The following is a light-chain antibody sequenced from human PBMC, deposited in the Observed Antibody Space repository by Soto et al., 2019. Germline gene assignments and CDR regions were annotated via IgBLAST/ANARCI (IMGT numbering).Light chain of an antibody. CDR1: QGIANF. V-gene: IGKV1-9*01. CDR3: QQLNSFPIP. Sequence: IPLTQSPSSLSASVGDRVTISCRASQGIANFLAWYQQKPGKAPKLLIYGASTLQSGVPSRFSGSGSGTDFTLTIISLQPEDFATYYCQQLNSFPIPFGPGTKVDIK. J-gene: IGKJ3*01. CDR2: GAS.